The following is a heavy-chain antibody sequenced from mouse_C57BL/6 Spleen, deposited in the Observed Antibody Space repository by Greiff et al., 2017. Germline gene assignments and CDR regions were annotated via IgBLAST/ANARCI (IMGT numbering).Heavy chain of an antibody. CDR3: ARKDDYDPFAY. Sequence: VQLQESGAELARPGASVKLSCKASGYNFTSYGISWVKQRTGQGLEWIGEIYPRSGNNYYNEKFKGKATLTADKSSSTAYMELRSLTSEDSAVYFCARKDDYDPFAYWGQGTLVTVSA. J-gene: IGHJ3*01. V-gene: IGHV1-81*01. CDR2: IYPRSGNN. CDR1: GYNFTSYG. D-gene: IGHD2-4*01.